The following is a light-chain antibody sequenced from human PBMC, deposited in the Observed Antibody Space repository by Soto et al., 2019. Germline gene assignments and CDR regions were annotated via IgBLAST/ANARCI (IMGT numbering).Light chain of an antibody. V-gene: IGLV2-14*01. Sequence: QSALTQPASVSGSPGQSITISCTGTSSDGVSWYQQLPGKAPKLMIYMVNNRTSGVANRFSGSKSGNTASLTISGLQAEYEADYYCSSFTSSRTYVFGAGTKLTVL. CDR3: SSFTSSRTYV. J-gene: IGLJ1*01. CDR1: SSDG. CDR2: MVN.